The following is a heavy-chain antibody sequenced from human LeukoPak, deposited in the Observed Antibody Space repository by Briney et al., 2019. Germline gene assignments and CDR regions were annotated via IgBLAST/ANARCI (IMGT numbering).Heavy chain of an antibody. V-gene: IGHV4-34*01. Sequence: SETLSLTCAVYGGSFSGYYWSWIRQPPGKGLEWIGEINHSGSTNYNPSLKSRVTISVDTSKNQFSLKLSSVTAADTAVYYCARGLLYYDILTGYYNGNWFDPWGQGTLVTVSS. D-gene: IGHD3-9*01. CDR1: GGSFSGYY. CDR2: INHSGST. J-gene: IGHJ5*02. CDR3: ARGLLYYDILTGYYNGNWFDP.